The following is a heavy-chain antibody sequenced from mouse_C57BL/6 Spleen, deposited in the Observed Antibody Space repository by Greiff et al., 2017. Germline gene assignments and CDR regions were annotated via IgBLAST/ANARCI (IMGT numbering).Heavy chain of an antibody. J-gene: IGHJ3*01. CDR2: ISGGGGNT. V-gene: IGHV5-9*01. Sequence: EVKLMESGGGLVKPGGSLKLSCAASGFTFSSYTMSWVRQTPEKRLEWVATISGGGGNTYYPDSVKGRFTISRDNAKNTLYLQMSSLGSEDTALYYCARQEFSWFAYWGQGTLVTVSA. CDR3: ARQEFSWFAY. CDR1: GFTFSSYT.